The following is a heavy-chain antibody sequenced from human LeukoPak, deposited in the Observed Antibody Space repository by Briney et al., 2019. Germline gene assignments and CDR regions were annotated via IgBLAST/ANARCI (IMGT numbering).Heavy chain of an antibody. CDR2: INTNTGNP. Sequence: GASVKVSCKASGYTFTDYYIHWVRQAPGQGLEWMGWINTNTGNPTYAQGFTGRFVFSLDTSVSTAYLQISSLKAEDTAVYYCARAYSSGWSDYYYYYMDVWGKGTTVTVSS. J-gene: IGHJ6*03. CDR1: GYTFTDYY. CDR3: ARAYSSGWSDYYYYYMDV. D-gene: IGHD6-19*01. V-gene: IGHV7-4-1*02.